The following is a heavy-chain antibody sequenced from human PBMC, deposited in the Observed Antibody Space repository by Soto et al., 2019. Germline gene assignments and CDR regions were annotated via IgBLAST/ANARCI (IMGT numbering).Heavy chain of an antibody. Sequence: QITLKESVPTLVKPTQTLTLTCTLSGFSHSTSGVAVGWIRQPPGKALEWLGHIYWNDDKYYSTSLKSRLSLTKDTSKNQVVLTMTNVDPVDTGTYYCSRLLSSALYSYDLWGQGTLVTVSS. D-gene: IGHD3-22*01. V-gene: IGHV2-5*01. CDR1: GFSHSTSGVA. CDR2: IYWNDDK. CDR3: SRLLSSALYSYDL. J-gene: IGHJ5*02.